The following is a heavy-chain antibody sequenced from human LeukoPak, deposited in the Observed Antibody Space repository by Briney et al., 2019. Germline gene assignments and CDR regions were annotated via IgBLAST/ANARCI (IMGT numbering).Heavy chain of an antibody. D-gene: IGHD3-22*01. CDR2: IYYSGST. CDR3: ASLVVVITPGGFDP. Sequence: SETLSLTCTVSGGSISSYYWSWIRQPAGKGLEWIGSIYYSGSTYYKPSLKSRVTISVDTSKNQVSLKLSSVTAADTAVYYCASLVVVITPGGFDPWGQGTLVTVSS. CDR1: GGSISSYY. V-gene: IGHV4-59*05. J-gene: IGHJ5*02.